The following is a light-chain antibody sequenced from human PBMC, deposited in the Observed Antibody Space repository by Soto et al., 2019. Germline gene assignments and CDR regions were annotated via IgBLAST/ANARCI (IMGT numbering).Light chain of an antibody. V-gene: IGKV1-39*01. CDR2: AAS. CDR3: QQSYSSPPT. CDR1: QSISNH. J-gene: IGKJ1*01. Sequence: DIQMTQSPASLSASVEDRVIITCRASQSISNHLNWYQQKPGKAPKLLIFAASSLQSGVPSRFSGSRSGPDFTRTNSSLQSEDFATYYCQQSYSSPPTVGQGTKVDIK.